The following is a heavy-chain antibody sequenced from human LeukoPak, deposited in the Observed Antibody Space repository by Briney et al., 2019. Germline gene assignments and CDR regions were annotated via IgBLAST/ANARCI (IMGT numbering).Heavy chain of an antibody. CDR2: VSYDGSNK. CDR3: ARGPGKYSTTWYAGI. D-gene: IGHD6-13*01. J-gene: IGHJ4*02. CDR1: GFTFSSYT. V-gene: IGHV3-30*04. Sequence: GGSLRLSCAASGFTFSSYTMHWVRQAPGKGLEWVAVVSYDGSNKYYADSVKGRFTISRDNSKNTLYLQMNSLRPEDTAVFYCARGPGKYSTTWYAGIWGQGTLVTVSS.